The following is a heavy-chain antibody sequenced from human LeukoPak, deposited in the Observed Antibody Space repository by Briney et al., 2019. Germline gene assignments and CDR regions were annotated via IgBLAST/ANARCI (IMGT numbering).Heavy chain of an antibody. V-gene: IGHV3-30*18. D-gene: IGHD3-10*01. CDR3: AKDYYGD. CDR2: ISYDGSNK. J-gene: IGHJ4*02. Sequence: GGSLRLSCAASGFIFSNYGMHWVRQAPGKGLEWVAVISYDGSNKYYADSVKGRFTISRDNSKNTLYLQMNSLRAEDTAVYHCAKDYYGDWGQGTLVTVSS. CDR1: GFIFSNYG.